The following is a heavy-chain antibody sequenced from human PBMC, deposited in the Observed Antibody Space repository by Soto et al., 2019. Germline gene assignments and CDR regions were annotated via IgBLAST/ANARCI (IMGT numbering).Heavy chain of an antibody. Sequence: ASVKVSCKASGYTFTSYGISWVRQAPGQGLEWMGWINSYNGNTNYAQKFQGRVTFTRDTSAGTVYMQLSSLTSEDTAVYYCARDDSGFSGSHYIDYFNYWGQGALVTVSS. CDR2: INSYNGNT. D-gene: IGHD1-26*01. J-gene: IGHJ4*02. CDR1: GYTFTSYG. V-gene: IGHV1-18*01. CDR3: ARDDSGFSGSHYIDYFNY.